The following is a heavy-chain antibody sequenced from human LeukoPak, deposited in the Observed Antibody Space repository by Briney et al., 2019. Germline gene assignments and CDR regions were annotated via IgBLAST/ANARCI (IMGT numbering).Heavy chain of an antibody. D-gene: IGHD2-15*01. CDR2: IYTTGST. CDR1: GGSISNYY. Sequence: PSETLSLTCTVSGGSISNYYWSWIRQPAGKGLEWIGRIYTTGSTNYNPSLNSRVTMSVDTSKNQFSLKLNSVTAADTAVYYCARGPRATATQAFDIWGQGTMVTVSS. CDR3: ARGPRATATQAFDI. V-gene: IGHV4-4*07. J-gene: IGHJ3*02.